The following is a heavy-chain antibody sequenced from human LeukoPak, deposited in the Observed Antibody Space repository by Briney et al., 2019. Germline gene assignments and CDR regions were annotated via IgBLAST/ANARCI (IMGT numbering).Heavy chain of an antibody. CDR2: IYPGDSDT. D-gene: IGHD2-15*01. CDR1: GYRFSTYW. J-gene: IGHJ4*02. CDR3: ARPVGYCSGGSCYFDY. Sequence: GESLKISCQGSGYRFSTYWIGWVRQMPGRGLEWMGFIYPGDSDTRYSPSFQGQVTISADKSISTAYLQWSSLKASDTAMYYCARPVGYCSGGSCYFDYWGQGTLVTVSS. V-gene: IGHV5-51*01.